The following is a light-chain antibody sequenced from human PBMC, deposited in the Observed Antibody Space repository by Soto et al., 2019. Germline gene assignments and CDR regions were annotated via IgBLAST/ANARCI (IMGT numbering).Light chain of an antibody. Sequence: EIVMTQSPATLSVSPGERATLSCRASQSVSSNLAWYQQKPGQVPRLLIYGASTRATGIPARFSGSGSGTEFTLTISSLQSEGFAVYSCQQYNNWPFTFGPGTKVDIK. J-gene: IGKJ3*01. CDR1: QSVSSN. CDR2: GAS. V-gene: IGKV3D-15*01. CDR3: QQYNNWPFT.